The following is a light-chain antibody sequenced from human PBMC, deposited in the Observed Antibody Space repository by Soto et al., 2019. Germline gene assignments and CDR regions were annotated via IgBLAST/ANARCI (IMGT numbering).Light chain of an antibody. CDR3: QQRKKWPYT. Sequence: IVVTQSPSTLALSPLARSTLSCRASENIANYLLWIQQRPGQAPRLLIYDASNRASGIPARFSARGSGTDFTLTISRLETEDFAVFFCQQRKKWPYTFGQGTKVDIK. V-gene: IGKV3-11*01. CDR2: DAS. J-gene: IGKJ2*01. CDR1: ENIANY.